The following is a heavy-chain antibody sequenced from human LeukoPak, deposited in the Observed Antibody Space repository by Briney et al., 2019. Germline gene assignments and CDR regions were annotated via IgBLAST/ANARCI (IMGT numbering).Heavy chain of an antibody. CDR3: ARRAAGYTYYFDY. D-gene: IGHD6-13*01. V-gene: IGHV1-69*04. J-gene: IGHJ4*02. Sequence: GASVKVSCKASGGTFSSYAISWVRQAPGQGLEWMGRIIPILGIANYAQEFQGRVAITADKSTSTAYMELSSLRSEDTAVYYCARRAAGYTYYFDYWGQGTLVTVSS. CDR1: GGTFSSYA. CDR2: IIPILGIA.